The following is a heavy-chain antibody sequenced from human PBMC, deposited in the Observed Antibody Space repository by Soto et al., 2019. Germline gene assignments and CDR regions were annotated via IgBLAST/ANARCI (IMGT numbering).Heavy chain of an antibody. J-gene: IGHJ5*02. Sequence: ASVKVSCKASGYTFTSYYMHWVRQAPGQGLEWMGIINPSGGSTSYAQKFQGRVTMTRDTSMSTVYMELSSLRSEDTAVYYCAAVHDYSNYRRQASWFDPWGQGTLVTVSS. D-gene: IGHD4-4*01. V-gene: IGHV1-46*01. CDR2: INPSGGST. CDR3: AAVHDYSNYRRQASWFDP. CDR1: GYTFTSYY.